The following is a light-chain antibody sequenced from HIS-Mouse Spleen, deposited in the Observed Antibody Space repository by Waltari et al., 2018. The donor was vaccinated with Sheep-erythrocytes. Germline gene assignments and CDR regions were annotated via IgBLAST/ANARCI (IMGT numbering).Light chain of an antibody. J-gene: IGLJ1*01. CDR2: KDS. CDR1: ALPKKY. CDR3: LSADSSGTYYV. Sequence: SYELTQPPSVSVSLGQMPRITCSGEALPKKYAYWYQQKPGQFPVLVIYKDSERPSGIPERFSGSSSGTIVTLTISGVQAEDEADYYCLSADSSGTYYVFGTGTKVTVL. V-gene: IGLV3-16*01.